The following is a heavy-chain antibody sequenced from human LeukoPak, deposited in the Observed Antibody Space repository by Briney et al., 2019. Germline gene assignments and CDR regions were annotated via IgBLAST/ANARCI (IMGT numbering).Heavy chain of an antibody. CDR2: IYTSGST. D-gene: IGHD1-14*01. CDR3: ARVYNPDFYYHMDV. J-gene: IGHJ6*03. Sequence: SETLSLTCTVSGDSINGFYWSWIRQAAGKGLEWIGHIYTSGSTNYNPSLKSRVTISLDTSKYQFSLKLTSVSAADTAIYFCARVYNPDFYYHMDVWGKGTTVTVSS. CDR1: GDSINGFY. V-gene: IGHV4-4*07.